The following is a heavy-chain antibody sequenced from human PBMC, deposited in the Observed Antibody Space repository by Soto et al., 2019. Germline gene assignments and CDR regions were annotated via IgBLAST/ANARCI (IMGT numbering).Heavy chain of an antibody. CDR2: IYYSGST. CDR3: ARDRPGSYFDY. CDR1: GGSVSSGGYY. V-gene: IGHV4-61*08. J-gene: IGHJ4*02. D-gene: IGHD1-26*01. Sequence: KASETLSLTCTVSGGSVSSGGYYWSWIRQPPGKGLEWIGYIYYSGSTNYNPSLKSRVTISVDTSKNQFSLKLSSVTAADTAVYYCARDRPGSYFDYWGQGTLVTVSS.